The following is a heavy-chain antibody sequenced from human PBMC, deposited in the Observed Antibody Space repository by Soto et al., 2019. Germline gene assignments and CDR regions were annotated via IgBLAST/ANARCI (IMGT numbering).Heavy chain of an antibody. CDR1: GGSIISGY. CDR3: AGLRGYAGSPIDY. D-gene: IGHD2-15*01. Sequence: LSLTCTVSGGSIISGYWSWIRQPPWKGLEWIGYISYSGNTNYNPSLKSRVTMSVDTPKNQFSLRLSSVTTADTAVYYCAGLRGYAGSPIDYWGQGTLVTVSS. V-gene: IGHV4-59*01. J-gene: IGHJ4*02. CDR2: ISYSGNT.